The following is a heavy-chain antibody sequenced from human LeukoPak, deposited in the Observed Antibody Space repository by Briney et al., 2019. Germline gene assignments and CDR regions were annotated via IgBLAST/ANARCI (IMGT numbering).Heavy chain of an antibody. Sequence: SETLSLTCTVSGGSISSSSYYWGWVRQPPGKGLEWIGTAYYSGSTYYNPSLKSRVTISVDTSKNQFSLKLSSVTAADTALYYCARGRYAADYWGQGTLVTVSS. V-gene: IGHV4-39*01. D-gene: IGHD3-16*01. CDR1: GGSISSSSYY. CDR3: ARGRYAADY. J-gene: IGHJ4*02. CDR2: AYYSGST.